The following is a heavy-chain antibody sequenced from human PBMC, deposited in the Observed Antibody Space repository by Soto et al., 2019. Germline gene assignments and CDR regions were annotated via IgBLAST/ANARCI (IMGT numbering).Heavy chain of an antibody. Sequence: QITLKESGPTLVEPTQTLTLTCTFSGFSLSTSGVGVGWIRQPPGKALEWLALIYWDDDKRYSPSLKSRLTITKDTSKNQVVLTMTNMVPVDTATNYCAHEGVVQYYFDYWGQGTLDTVSS. V-gene: IGHV2-5*02. CDR3: AHEGVVQYYFDY. CDR1: GFSLSTSGVG. J-gene: IGHJ4*02. CDR2: IYWDDDK. D-gene: IGHD2-21*01.